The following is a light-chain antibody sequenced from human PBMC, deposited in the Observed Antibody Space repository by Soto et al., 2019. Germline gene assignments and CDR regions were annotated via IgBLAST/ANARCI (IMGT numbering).Light chain of an antibody. CDR3: SSFTTSSTWV. CDR1: SSDVGVYNY. CDR2: EVS. J-gene: IGLJ3*02. V-gene: IGLV2-14*01. Sequence: QSALTQPASVSGSPGQSITISCTGTSSDVGVYNYVSWYQQHPVKAPKLIIYEVSNRPSGVSSRFSGSKSGNTASLTISGLQAEDEADYYCSSFTTSSTWVFGGGTQLTVL.